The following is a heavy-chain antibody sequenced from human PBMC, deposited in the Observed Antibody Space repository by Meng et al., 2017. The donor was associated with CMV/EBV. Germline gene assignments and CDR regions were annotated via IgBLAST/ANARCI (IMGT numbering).Heavy chain of an antibody. V-gene: IGHV3-49*04. CDR3: TRGLQDGDYFSFQH. J-gene: IGHJ1*01. CDR2: IRSKPYGGST. Sequence: GESLKISCTPSGFTFHDYAMTWVRQAPGEGLEWVGLIRSKPYGGSTEYAASVKGRFTISRDDSKNIGYLQMNSLRTEDTAVYYCTRGLQDGDYFSFQHWGQGTLVTVSS. D-gene: IGHD4-17*01. CDR1: GFTFHDYA.